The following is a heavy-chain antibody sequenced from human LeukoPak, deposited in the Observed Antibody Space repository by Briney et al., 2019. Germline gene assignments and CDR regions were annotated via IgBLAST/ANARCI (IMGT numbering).Heavy chain of an antibody. CDR1: GFTFSSYA. J-gene: IGHJ5*02. CDR2: ISGSGGGT. CDR3: AKFGVRRVDP. V-gene: IGHV3-23*01. D-gene: IGHD2-8*01. Sequence: SGGSLRLSCAASGFTFSSYAMSWVRQAPGKGLEWVSAISGSGGGTYYADSVKGRFTISRDNSKNTLYLQMNSLRAEDTAVYYCAKFGVRRVDPWGQGTLVTVSS.